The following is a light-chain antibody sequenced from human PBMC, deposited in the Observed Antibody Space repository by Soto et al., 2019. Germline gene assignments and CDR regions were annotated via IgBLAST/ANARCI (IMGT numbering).Light chain of an antibody. V-gene: IGKV3-20*01. CDR3: QQYGSSPQT. J-gene: IGKJ1*01. CDR2: GAS. CDR1: HRVGTY. Sequence: EIVLMQSPGTLPLSQGERATLSCRASHRVGTYLVWYQQKLGQEPRLLIYGASTRATGIPDRFSGSGSGTDFTLTINRLEPEDFAVYYCQQYGSSPQTFGQGTKVEIK.